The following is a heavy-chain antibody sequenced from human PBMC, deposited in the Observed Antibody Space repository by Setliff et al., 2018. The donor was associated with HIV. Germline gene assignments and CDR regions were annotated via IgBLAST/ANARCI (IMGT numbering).Heavy chain of an antibody. Sequence: SVKVSCKASRSTFNSHTINWVRQAPGQGLDWMGRIIPIVTIAHYAEQFVGRVTITADKSTSTTYMEVSSLRSEDTAVYYCARERPGDHYESTGYQLADWFDPWGQGTLVTVSS. J-gene: IGHJ5*02. CDR3: ARERPGDHYESTGYQLADWFDP. CDR1: RSTFNSHT. CDR2: IIPIVTIA. D-gene: IGHD3-22*01. V-gene: IGHV1-69*04.